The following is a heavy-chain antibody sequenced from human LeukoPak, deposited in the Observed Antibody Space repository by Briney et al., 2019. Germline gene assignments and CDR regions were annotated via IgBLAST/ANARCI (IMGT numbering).Heavy chain of an antibody. CDR1: GFTFSSYG. CDR2: IRYDGSNK. V-gene: IGHV3-30*02. J-gene: IGHJ4*02. CDR3: AKDLYDFWSGYYTGGFDY. D-gene: IGHD3-3*01. Sequence: GGSLRLSCAASGFTFSSYGMHWVRQAPGKGLEWVAFIRYDGSNKYYADSVKGRFTISRDNSKNTLYLQMNSLRAEDTAVHYCAKDLYDFWSGYYTGGFDYWGQGTLVTVSS.